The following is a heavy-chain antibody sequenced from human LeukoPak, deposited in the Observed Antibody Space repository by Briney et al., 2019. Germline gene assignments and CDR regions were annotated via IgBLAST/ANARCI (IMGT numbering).Heavy chain of an antibody. Sequence: SQTLSLTCTVSGGSISSGSYYWRWIRQPAGTGLEWIGRIYTSGSTNYNPSPKSRVTISVDTSKNQFSLKLSSVTAADTAVYYCASGCSGGSCYSLDYYYYYYMDVWGKGTTVTVSS. CDR3: ASGCSGGSCYSLDYYYYYYMDV. V-gene: IGHV4-61*02. J-gene: IGHJ6*03. CDR1: GGSISSGSYY. D-gene: IGHD2-15*01. CDR2: IYTSGST.